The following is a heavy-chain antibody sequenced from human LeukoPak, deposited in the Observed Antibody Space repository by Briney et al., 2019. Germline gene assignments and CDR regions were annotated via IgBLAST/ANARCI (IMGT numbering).Heavy chain of an antibody. J-gene: IGHJ4*02. D-gene: IGHD3-10*01. Sequence: SETLSLTCTVSGGSISGYFWSWIRQPPGRGLEWIGYIYSAGTTNYTPSLKSRVAISINTSKNQFSLKLSSVTAADTAVYYCASWDYYGSGALDYWGQGTLVTVSS. V-gene: IGHV4-59*01. CDR2: IYSAGTT. CDR3: ASWDYYGSGALDY. CDR1: GGSISGYF.